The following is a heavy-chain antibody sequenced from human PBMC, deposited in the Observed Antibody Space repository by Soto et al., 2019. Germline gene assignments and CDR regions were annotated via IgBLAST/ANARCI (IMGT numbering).Heavy chain of an antibody. D-gene: IGHD3-3*01. CDR3: ARDLGRTIFGGPWFDP. CDR2: IIPIFGTA. J-gene: IGHJ5*02. CDR1: GGTFSSYA. V-gene: IGHV1-69*13. Sequence: GASVKVSCKDSGGTFSSYAISWVRQAPGQGLEWMGGIIPIFGTANYAQNFQGRVTITADESTSTAYMVLSSLRSEDTAVYYCARDLGRTIFGGPWFDPWGQGTQVTVSS.